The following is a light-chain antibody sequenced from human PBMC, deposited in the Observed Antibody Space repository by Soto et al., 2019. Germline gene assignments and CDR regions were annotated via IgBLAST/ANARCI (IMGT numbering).Light chain of an antibody. V-gene: IGKV3-20*01. CDR1: QSVSSSY. J-gene: IGKJ1*01. CDR3: QHYGTSPTWT. CDR2: GAS. Sequence: VLTQSPGNLSLSPGERATLSCRASQSVSSSYLAWYQQKPGQAPRLLIYGASSRATGIPDRFSGGGSGTDFTLTISRLEPEDFVVYYCQHYGTSPTWTFGQGTKVEVK.